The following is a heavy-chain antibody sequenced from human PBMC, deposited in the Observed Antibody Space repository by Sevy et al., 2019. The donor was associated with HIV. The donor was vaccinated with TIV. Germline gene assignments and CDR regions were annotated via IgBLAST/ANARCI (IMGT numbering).Heavy chain of an antibody. J-gene: IGHJ6*02. V-gene: IGHV4-39*02. CDR1: GGSNSSSSYY. CDR2: IYYSGST. Sequence: SETLSLTCTVSGGSNSSSSYYWGWIRQPPGKGLEWIGSIYYSGSTYYNPSLKSRVTISVDTSKNQFSLKLSSVTAADTAVYYCAREYSSSYSYYYYGMDVWGQGTTVTVSS. CDR3: AREYSSSYSYYYYGMDV. D-gene: IGHD6-6*01.